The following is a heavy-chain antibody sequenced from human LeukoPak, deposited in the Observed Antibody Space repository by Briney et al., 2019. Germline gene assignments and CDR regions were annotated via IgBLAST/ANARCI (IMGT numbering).Heavy chain of an antibody. CDR2: IKQDGSEK. V-gene: IGHV3-7*01. CDR1: GFTFSSYW. Sequence: GGSLRLSCAASGFTFSSYWMSWVRQAPGKGLEWVANIKQDGSEKYYVDSVKGRFTISRDNAKNSLYLQMNSLRAEDTAVYYCAGAVAGYYYYGMDAWGQGTTVTVSS. D-gene: IGHD6-19*01. CDR3: AGAVAGYYYYGMDA. J-gene: IGHJ6*02.